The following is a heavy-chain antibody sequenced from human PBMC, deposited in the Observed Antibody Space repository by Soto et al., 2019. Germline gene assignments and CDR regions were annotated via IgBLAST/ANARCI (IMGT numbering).Heavy chain of an antibody. CDR1: GYTFTSYA. V-gene: IGHV5-51*01. CDR2: IYPGDSDT. Sequence: GASEKVSCKASGYTFTSYAMHWVRQMPGKGLEWMGIIYPGDSDTRYSPSFQGQVTISADKSISTAYLQWSSLKASDTAMYYCARRGLNYDFWSGDEGWFDPWGQGTLVTVSS. J-gene: IGHJ5*02. D-gene: IGHD3-3*01. CDR3: ARRGLNYDFWSGDEGWFDP.